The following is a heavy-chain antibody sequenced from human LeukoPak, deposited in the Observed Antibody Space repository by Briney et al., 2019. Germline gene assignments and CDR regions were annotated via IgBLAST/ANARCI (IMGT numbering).Heavy chain of an antibody. D-gene: IGHD5-12*01. J-gene: IGHJ5*02. V-gene: IGHV3-30*18. CDR3: AKVIMSGYELGGFDP. CDR2: ISYDGSNK. CDR1: GFTFSSYG. Sequence: PGGSLRLSCAASGFTFSSYGMHWVRQAPGKGLEWVAVISYDGSNKYYADSVKGRFTISRDNSKNTLYLQMNSLRAEDTAVYYCAKVIMSGYELGGFDPWGQGTLVTVSS.